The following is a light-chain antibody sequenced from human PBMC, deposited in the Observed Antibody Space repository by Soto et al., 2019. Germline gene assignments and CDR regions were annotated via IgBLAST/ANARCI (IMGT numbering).Light chain of an antibody. CDR1: SGDIGRYNL. V-gene: IGLV2-23*01. CDR3: CSYGRNAVLL. Sequence: QSALTQPASVSGSPGQSITISCTGASGDIGRYNLVSWYQQFPAKAPKLIIYEGSERPSGVSDRFSGSQSGNTASLTISGLQAEDEASYYCCSYGRNAVLLFGGGTKLTVL. CDR2: EGS. J-gene: IGLJ2*01.